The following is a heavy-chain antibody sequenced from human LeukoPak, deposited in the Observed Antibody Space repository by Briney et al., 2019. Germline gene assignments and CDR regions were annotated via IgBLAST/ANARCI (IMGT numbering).Heavy chain of an antibody. CDR1: GGSISSGDYY. D-gene: IGHD6-6*01. CDR3: ARDRYSSSSQRSNWFDP. Sequence: PSETLSLTCTVSGGSISSGDYYWSWIRQPPGKGLEWIGYIYYSGSTYYNPSLKSRVTISVDTSKNQFSLKLSSVTAADTAVYYCARDRYSSSSQRSNWFDPWGRGTLVTVSS. CDR2: IYYSGST. J-gene: IGHJ5*02. V-gene: IGHV4-30-4*08.